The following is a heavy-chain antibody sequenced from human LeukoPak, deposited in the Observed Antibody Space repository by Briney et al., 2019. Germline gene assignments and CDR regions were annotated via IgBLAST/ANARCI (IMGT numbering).Heavy chain of an antibody. CDR2: ISSSGRTI. D-gene: IGHD5-18*01. Sequence: HPGGSLRLSCASSGFTFSSYEMNWVRQAPGKGLEWVSYISSSGRTIYYADFVRGRFTISRDNAKNSVYLQMNSLRVEDTAVYYCGRVALDTSMIHYWGQGTLVTVSS. CDR3: GRVALDTSMIHY. V-gene: IGHV3-48*03. J-gene: IGHJ4*02. CDR1: GFTFSSYE.